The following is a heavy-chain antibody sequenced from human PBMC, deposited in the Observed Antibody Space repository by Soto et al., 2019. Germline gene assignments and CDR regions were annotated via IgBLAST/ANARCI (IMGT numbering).Heavy chain of an antibody. D-gene: IGHD5-18*01. Sequence: QITLKESGPTLVKPTQTLTLTCTFSGFSLSASGVSVGWIRQPPGKALEWLALIYWDDDKRYRPSLKSRLTIXXDXSKXQVVLTMPNMDPVDTATYYCAHSHDTAMVEGWFDPWGQGTLVTVSS. J-gene: IGHJ5*02. CDR2: IYWDDDK. CDR1: GFSLSASGVS. V-gene: IGHV2-5*02. CDR3: AHSHDTAMVEGWFDP.